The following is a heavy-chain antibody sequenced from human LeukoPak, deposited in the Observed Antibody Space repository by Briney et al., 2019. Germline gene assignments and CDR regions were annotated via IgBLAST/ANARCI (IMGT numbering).Heavy chain of an antibody. J-gene: IGHJ4*02. CDR3: AKVHLDEWELPPTYYFAY. CDR1: VFPHRIYA. D-gene: IGHD1-26*01. Sequence: GRCLSLSRAASVFPHRIYAMSGAPGARGRALESVSTISGRGGRTYYAVSVKGRFTISRDNSKNTLYLQMNSLRAEDTAVYYRAKVHLDEWELPPTYYFAYCGQGRLATVSS. CDR2: ISGRGGRT. V-gene: IGHV3-23*01.